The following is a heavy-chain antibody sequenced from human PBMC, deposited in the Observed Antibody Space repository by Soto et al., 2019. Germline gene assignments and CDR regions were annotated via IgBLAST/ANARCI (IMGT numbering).Heavy chain of an antibody. Sequence: QVQLVESGGGVVQPGRSLRLSCAASGFTFSDYGIHWVRQAPGKGLEWVAVISYDGSNKWYADSVKGRFTISRDNSKNTLYLQMNSLRPDDTAVYYCAKDLQGSSGIDYWGRGTLVTVSS. CDR3: AKDLQGSSGIDY. CDR1: GFTFSDYG. J-gene: IGHJ4*01. D-gene: IGHD6-6*01. CDR2: ISYDGSNK. V-gene: IGHV3-30*18.